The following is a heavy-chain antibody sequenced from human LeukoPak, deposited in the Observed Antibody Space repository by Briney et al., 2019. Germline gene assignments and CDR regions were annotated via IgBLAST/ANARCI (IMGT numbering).Heavy chain of an antibody. D-gene: IGHD2-8*01. CDR2: IWYDGSSK. V-gene: IGHV3-33*01. Sequence: GGSLRLSCAASGFTFSSYGMHWVRQAPGKGLEWVAVIWYDGSSKYYADSVKGRFTISRDNSKNTLYLQMNSLRAEDTAVYYCARDLEGYCTNGVCYPPGGYWGQGTLVTVSS. J-gene: IGHJ4*02. CDR1: GFTFSSYG. CDR3: ARDLEGYCTNGVCYPPGGY.